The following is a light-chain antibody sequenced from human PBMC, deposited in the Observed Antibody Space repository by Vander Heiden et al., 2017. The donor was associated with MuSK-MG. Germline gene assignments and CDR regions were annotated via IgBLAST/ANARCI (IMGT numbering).Light chain of an antibody. J-gene: IGKJ5*01. CDR1: QSVLYSSNNKNY. Sequence: DIVMTQSPDSLAVSLGERANIHCKSSQSVLYSSNNKNYLAWYQQKPGQPPKLLIYWASTRESGVPDRFSGSGSGTDFTLTISSLQAEDVAVYYCQQDYSTPITFGQGTRLEIK. CDR3: QQDYSTPIT. V-gene: IGKV4-1*01. CDR2: WAS.